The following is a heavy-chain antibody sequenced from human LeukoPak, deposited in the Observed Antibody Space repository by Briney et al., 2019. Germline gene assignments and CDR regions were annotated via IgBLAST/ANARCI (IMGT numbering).Heavy chain of an antibody. J-gene: IGHJ4*02. Sequence: PSETLSLTCTVSGGSISSYYWSWIRQPPGKGLEWIGNIYYSGSTYYNPSLKSRVTISVDTSKNQFSLKLSSVTAADTAVYYCAAGNTVTARDWGQGTLVTVSS. D-gene: IGHD2-21*02. CDR1: GGSISSYY. V-gene: IGHV4-59*04. CDR2: IYYSGST. CDR3: AAGNTVTARD.